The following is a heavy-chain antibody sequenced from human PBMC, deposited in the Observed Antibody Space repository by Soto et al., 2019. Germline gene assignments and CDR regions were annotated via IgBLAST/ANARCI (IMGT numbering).Heavy chain of an antibody. CDR2: ISGSGGST. CDR1: GFTFSSYA. D-gene: IGHD6-19*01. Sequence: EVQLLESGGGLVQPGGSLRLSCAASGFTFSSYAMSWVRQAPGKGLEWVSAISGSGGSTYYADSVKGRFTISRDNTKNTLYLQMNSLRAEDTAVYYCANKGRLQKLSGWFYYWGEGTLVTVSS. V-gene: IGHV3-23*01. J-gene: IGHJ4*02. CDR3: ANKGRLQKLSGWFYY.